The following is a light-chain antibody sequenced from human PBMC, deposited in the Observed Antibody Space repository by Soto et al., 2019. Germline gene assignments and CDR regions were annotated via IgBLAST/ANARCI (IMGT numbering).Light chain of an antibody. J-gene: IGKJ1*01. CDR1: QAIGND. CDR3: LQNYRSPWT. Sequence: AIQMTQSPSSLSASVGDRVTITCRASQAIGNDLGWYQQIPGKAPKLLIYAASRLHSGVPSKFSGSGSGSDFTLTISSLQPEDFATYYCLQNYRSPWTFGQGNKGELK. CDR2: AAS. V-gene: IGKV1-6*01.